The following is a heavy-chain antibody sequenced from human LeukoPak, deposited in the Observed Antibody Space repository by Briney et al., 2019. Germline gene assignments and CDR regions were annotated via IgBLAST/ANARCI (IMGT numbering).Heavy chain of an antibody. CDR3: ARGHSSSWYSFDY. CDR2: IYYSGST. V-gene: IGHV4-59*01. J-gene: IGHJ4*02. D-gene: IGHD6-13*01. Sequence: PSETLSLTCTVSGGSISSYYWNWIRQPPGKGPEWIGYIYYSGSTNYSPSLKSRVTMSVDTSKKQFSLKVSSVIAADTAVYYCARGHSSSWYSFDYWGQGTLVTVSS. CDR1: GGSISSYY.